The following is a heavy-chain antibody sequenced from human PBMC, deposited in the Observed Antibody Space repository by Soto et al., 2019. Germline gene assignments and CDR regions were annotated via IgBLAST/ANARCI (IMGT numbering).Heavy chain of an antibody. CDR3: AKYRLLWFGELPDY. Sequence: GGSLRLSCAASGFTFSSYAMSWVRQAPGKGLEWVSAISGSGGSTYYADSVKGRFTISRDNSKNTLYLQMNSLRAEDTAVYYCAKYRLLWFGELPDYWGQGTLVTVSS. V-gene: IGHV3-23*01. J-gene: IGHJ4*02. CDR1: GFTFSSYA. D-gene: IGHD3-10*01. CDR2: ISGSGGST.